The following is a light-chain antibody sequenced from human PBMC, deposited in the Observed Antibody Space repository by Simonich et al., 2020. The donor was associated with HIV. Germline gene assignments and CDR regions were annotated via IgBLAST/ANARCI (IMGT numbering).Light chain of an antibody. J-gene: IGLJ3*02. V-gene: IGLV2-14*02. CDR3: AAWDDSLNGRV. Sequence: QSALTQPASVSGSPGQSITISCTGTSSDVGSYNLVNWFQQHPGNAPKLMIYEGSKRPSGVSNRFSGSKSGTSASLAISGLQSEDEADYYCAAWDDSLNGRVFGGGTKLTVL. CDR2: EGS. CDR1: SSDVGSYNL.